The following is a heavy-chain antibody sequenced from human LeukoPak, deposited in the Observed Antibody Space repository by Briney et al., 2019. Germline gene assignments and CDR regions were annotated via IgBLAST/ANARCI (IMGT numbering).Heavy chain of an antibody. D-gene: IGHD1-7*01. CDR2: IGGSGSIT. V-gene: IGHV3-11*01. CDR1: GFTFSDYY. J-gene: IGHJ3*02. CDR3: GRDFGLFGTKRSFDI. Sequence: GGSLRLSCAASGFTFSDYYMGWIRQAPGKGLEWVSYIGGSGSITFYADSVKGRFTISRDNAKNSVYLQMNSLRAEGTAVYYYGRDFGLFGTKRSFDIWGQGTMVTVSS.